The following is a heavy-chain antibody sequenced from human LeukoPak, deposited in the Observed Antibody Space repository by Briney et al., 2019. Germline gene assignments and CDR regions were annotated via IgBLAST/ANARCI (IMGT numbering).Heavy chain of an antibody. CDR1: GFTFSSYW. J-gene: IGHJ4*02. D-gene: IGHD2-8*01. Sequence: GGSLRLSCAASGFTFSSYWMNWVRQAPGKGLEWVANIKQDGSEQYYVDSVKGRFTVSRDSPGNSVYLQMNSLRAEDTAVYYCARLMFLWPPIYFDYWGQGTLVTVSS. V-gene: IGHV3-7*01. CDR2: IKQDGSEQ. CDR3: ARLMFLWPPIYFDY.